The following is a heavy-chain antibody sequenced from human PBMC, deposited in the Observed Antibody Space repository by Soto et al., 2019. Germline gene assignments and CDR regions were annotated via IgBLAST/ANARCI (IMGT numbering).Heavy chain of an antibody. CDR3: ARARTPPQCLDY. CDR1: GFTFSDHY. V-gene: IGHV3-72*01. CDR2: SRNKANSYTT. D-gene: IGHD6-19*01. J-gene: IGHJ4*02. Sequence: EVQLVESGGDLVQPGGSLRLSCAVSGFTFSDHYMDWVRQAPGKGLEWVGRSRNKANSYTTEYAASVKGRFTISRDDSKKSLYSQMNSLKVDDTAVYYCARARTPPQCLDYWGQGTLVTVSS.